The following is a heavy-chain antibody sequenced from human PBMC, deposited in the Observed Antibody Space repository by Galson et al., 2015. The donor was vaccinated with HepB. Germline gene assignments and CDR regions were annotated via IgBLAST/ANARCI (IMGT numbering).Heavy chain of an antibody. Sequence: SLRLSCAASGFPFGSYYMHWVRQAPGMGLEWVSRINPYGNITTYADSVTGRFTISRDNTNNTLYLDLHSLRVDDTGFYYCARSSGDLDYWGQGALVSVSS. J-gene: IGHJ4*02. CDR3: ARSSGDLDY. V-gene: IGHV3-74*03. CDR2: INPYGNIT. CDR1: GFPFGSYY.